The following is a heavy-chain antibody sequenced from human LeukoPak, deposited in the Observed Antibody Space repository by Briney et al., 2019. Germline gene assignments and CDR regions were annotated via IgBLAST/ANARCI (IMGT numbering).Heavy chain of an antibody. D-gene: IGHD3-9*01. V-gene: IGHV3-30*03. CDR3: ARDLRYDILTGS. J-gene: IGHJ4*02. CDR2: ISYDGSNK. CDR1: GFTFSSYG. Sequence: GGSLRLSCAASGFTFSSYGMHWVRQAPGKGLEWVAVISYDGSNKYYADSVKGRFTISRDNSKNTLYLQMNSLRAEDTAVYYCARDLRYDILTGSWGQGTLVTVSS.